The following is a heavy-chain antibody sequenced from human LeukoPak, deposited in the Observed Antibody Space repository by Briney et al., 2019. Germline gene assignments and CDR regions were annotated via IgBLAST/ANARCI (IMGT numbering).Heavy chain of an antibody. D-gene: IGHD4-23*01. CDR1: GGSISSYY. CDR3: ARGSTVVSFDY. Sequence: SETLSLTCTVSGGSISSYYWSWLRQPPVKGLEWIGYIYYTGSTSSNPSLKSRVTTSVDTSKNQFSLKLTSVTATDTAVYYCARGSTVVSFDYWGQGTLVTVSS. V-gene: IGHV4-59*01. J-gene: IGHJ4*02. CDR2: IYYTGST.